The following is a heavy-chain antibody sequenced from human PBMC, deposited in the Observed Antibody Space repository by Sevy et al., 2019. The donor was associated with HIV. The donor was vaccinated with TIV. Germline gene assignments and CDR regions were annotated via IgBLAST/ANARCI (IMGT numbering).Heavy chain of an antibody. D-gene: IGHD6-19*01. V-gene: IGHV3-9*01. CDR1: GFTFDDYA. Sequence: SLRLSCAASGFTFDDYAMHWVRQAPGKGLEWVSGISWNSGSIGYADSVKGRFTISRDNAKNSLYLQMNSLRAEDTALYYCAKDSGGYSSGWYYFDYWGQGTLVTVSS. CDR2: ISWNSGSI. J-gene: IGHJ4*02. CDR3: AKDSGGYSSGWYYFDY.